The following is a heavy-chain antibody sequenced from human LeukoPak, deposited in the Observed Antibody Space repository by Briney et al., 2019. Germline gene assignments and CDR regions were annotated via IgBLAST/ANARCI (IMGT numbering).Heavy chain of an antibody. D-gene: IGHD2-21*02. CDR3: ATLRGASTAVFDS. J-gene: IGHJ4*02. Sequence: SETLSLTCTVSGDSINDHYWSWIRQPPGEGLEWIAYIYSSASTNYNPSLKSRVTISIDTSKSQFSLKLTSVTAADTGVYYCATLRGASTAVFDSWGQGTLVTVSS. CDR1: GDSINDHY. V-gene: IGHV4-4*09. CDR2: IYSSAST.